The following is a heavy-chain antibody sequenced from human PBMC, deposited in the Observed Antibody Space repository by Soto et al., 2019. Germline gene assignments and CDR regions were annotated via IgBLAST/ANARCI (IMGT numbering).Heavy chain of an antibody. V-gene: IGHV1-3*01. Sequence: QVQLVQSGAEVKKPGASVKVSCKASGYTFTSYAMHWVRQAPGQRLEWMGWINAGNGNTKYSQKFQGRVTITRDTSASTAYMELSSLRSEDTAVYYCARAGSYYYGSGMGLDWDYWGQGTLVTVSS. J-gene: IGHJ4*02. CDR1: GYTFTSYA. D-gene: IGHD3-10*01. CDR3: ARAGSYYYGSGMGLDWDY. CDR2: INAGNGNT.